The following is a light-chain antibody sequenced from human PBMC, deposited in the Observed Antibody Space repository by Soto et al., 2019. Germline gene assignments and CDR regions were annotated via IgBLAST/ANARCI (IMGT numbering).Light chain of an antibody. Sequence: TQWTTPLSFSPGERSTLSCRSSQSFSSNLAWYQQKPRQAPPLLIYGASTRATGIPASFSGRGSGTEFTLTINSLQSEDFAVYYYQQYNDRPPVTFGGGTKVDIK. CDR3: QQYNDRPPVT. CDR1: QSFSSN. CDR2: GAS. J-gene: IGKJ4*01. V-gene: IGKV3-15*01.